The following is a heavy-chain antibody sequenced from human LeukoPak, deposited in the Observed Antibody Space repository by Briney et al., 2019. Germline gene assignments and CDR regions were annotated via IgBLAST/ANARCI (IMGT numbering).Heavy chain of an antibody. Sequence: ASVKVSCKASGYTFTSYAMHWVRQAPGQRLEWMGWINAGNGNTEYSQKFQGRVTITRDTSASTAYMELSSLRSEDTAVYYCARDPNYYGSGPLGYWGQGTLVTVSS. CDR3: ARDPNYYGSGPLGY. J-gene: IGHJ4*02. V-gene: IGHV1-3*01. D-gene: IGHD3-10*01. CDR1: GYTFTSYA. CDR2: INAGNGNT.